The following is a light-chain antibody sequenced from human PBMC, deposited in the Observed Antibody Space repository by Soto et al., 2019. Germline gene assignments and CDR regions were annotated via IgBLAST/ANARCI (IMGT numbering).Light chain of an antibody. CDR2: DAS. CDR1: QDINNY. J-gene: IGKJ2*01. V-gene: IGKV1-33*01. Sequence: DIQMTQSPSSLSASVGDRVTITCQASQDINNYLNWYQQKPGKAPKLLIYDASNLETGVPSRFSGSGTGTDFTFTISSLQPEDIATYYCQQYDNLPMYTFGQGTKPEIK. CDR3: QQYDNLPMYT.